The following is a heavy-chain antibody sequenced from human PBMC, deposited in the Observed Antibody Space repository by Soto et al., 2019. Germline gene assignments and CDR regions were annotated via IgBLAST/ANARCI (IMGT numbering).Heavy chain of an antibody. D-gene: IGHD2-21*02. V-gene: IGHV3-23*01. J-gene: IGHJ4*02. CDR2: VSGSGDST. Sequence: EVQLLESGGGLAQPGGSLRLSCADSAFTFSSYAMSWVRQAPGKGLEWVSAVSGSGDSTYYADSVKGRFTISRDNSKNTLYLQMNSLRAEDTAVYYCAKGRASDCPGCTQDYWGQGTLVTVSS. CDR3: AKGRASDCPGCTQDY. CDR1: AFTFSSYA.